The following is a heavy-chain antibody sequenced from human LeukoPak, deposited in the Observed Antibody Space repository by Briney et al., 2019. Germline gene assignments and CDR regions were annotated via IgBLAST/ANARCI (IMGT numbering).Heavy chain of an antibody. V-gene: IGHV3-21*01. J-gene: IGHJ4*02. Sequence: GGSLRLSCAASGFTFSSCGFNWVRQAPGKGLEWVSSIGSTGTDRYYADSVRGRFTISRDNAKNSMYLQMDSLRDEDTAVYYCATETIGRHYDYWGQGTLLTVSS. CDR3: ATETIGRHYDY. CDR1: GFTFSSCG. D-gene: IGHD1-14*01. CDR2: IGSTGTDR.